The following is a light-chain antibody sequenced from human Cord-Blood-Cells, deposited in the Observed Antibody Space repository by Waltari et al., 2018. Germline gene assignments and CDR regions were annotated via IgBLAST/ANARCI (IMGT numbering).Light chain of an antibody. CDR1: SSDVGGYNY. J-gene: IGLJ3*02. CDR2: DVS. Sequence: QSALTQPASVSGSPGQSITISCTGTSSDVGGYNYVPWYQQHPGKAPKLMIYDVSNRPWGVSNRFSGSKSGNTASLTISGLQAEDEADYYCSSYTSSSTLFGGGTKLTVL. V-gene: IGLV2-14*03. CDR3: SSYTSSSTL.